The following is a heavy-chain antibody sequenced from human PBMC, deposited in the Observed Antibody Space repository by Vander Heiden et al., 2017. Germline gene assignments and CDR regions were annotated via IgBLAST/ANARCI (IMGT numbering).Heavy chain of an antibody. CDR2: ISGSGGST. V-gene: IGHV3-23*01. J-gene: IGHJ1*01. Sequence: EVQLLESGGGLVQPGGSLRLSCAASGFTFSGYAMSGVRQAPGKGLEWVSAISGSGGSTYYADSVKGRFTISRDNSKNTLYLQMNSLRAEDTAVYYCATYSSSWSLKHWGQGTLVTVSS. CDR1: GFTFSGYA. D-gene: IGHD6-13*01. CDR3: ATYSSSWSLKH.